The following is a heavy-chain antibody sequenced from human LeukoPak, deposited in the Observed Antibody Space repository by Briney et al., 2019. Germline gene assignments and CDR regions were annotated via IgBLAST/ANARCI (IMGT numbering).Heavy chain of an antibody. V-gene: IGHV4-59*12. CDR3: ARGRGVVVPAATHYYYYYGMDV. Sequence: PSETLSLTCTVSGGSISSYYWSWIRQPPGKGLEWIGYIYYSGSTNYNPSLKSRVTISVDTSKNQFSLKLSSVTAADTAVYYCARGRGVVVPAATHYYYYYGMDVWGQGTTVTVSS. CDR2: IYYSGST. CDR1: GGSISSYY. D-gene: IGHD2-2*01. J-gene: IGHJ6*02.